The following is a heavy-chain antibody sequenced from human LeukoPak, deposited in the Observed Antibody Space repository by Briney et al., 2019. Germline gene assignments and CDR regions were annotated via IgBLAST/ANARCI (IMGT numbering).Heavy chain of an antibody. J-gene: IGHJ4*02. CDR2: IYHSGST. D-gene: IGHD1/OR15-1a*01. CDR3: ARNKPIDY. CDR1: GYSISSGYY. Sequence: SETLSLTCAVSGYSISSGYYWGWIRQPPGKGLEWIGSIYHSGSTYYNPSLKGRVTISVDTSKNQFSLKLSSVTAADTAVYYCARNKPIDYWGQGTLVTVSS. V-gene: IGHV4-38-2*01.